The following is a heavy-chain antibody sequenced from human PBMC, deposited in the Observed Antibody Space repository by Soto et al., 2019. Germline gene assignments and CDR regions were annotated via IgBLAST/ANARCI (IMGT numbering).Heavy chain of an antibody. Sequence: QVQLVESGGGVVQPGRALRLSCAASGFTFSSYGMHWVRQAPGKGLEWVAVISYDGSNKYYADSVKGRFTISRDNSKNTLSLQMNSLRAEDTAVYYCAKGTWGVDCSSTSCYANYYYYMDVWGKGTTVTVSS. V-gene: IGHV3-30*18. CDR1: GFTFSSYG. CDR3: AKGTWGVDCSSTSCYANYYYYMDV. J-gene: IGHJ6*03. CDR2: ISYDGSNK. D-gene: IGHD2-2*01.